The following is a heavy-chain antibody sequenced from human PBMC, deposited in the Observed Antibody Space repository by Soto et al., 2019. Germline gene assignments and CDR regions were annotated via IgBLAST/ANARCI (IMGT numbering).Heavy chain of an antibody. D-gene: IGHD2-15*01. Sequence: ASMKVSCWASGYTFTSYYMHWVRQAPGQGLEWMGIINTSGGSTSYAPKFQGRVTMTRDTSTSTVSMELSSLSAADTAVYYCARVGECSNGRCSFATGGQGTRVTAPQ. CDR2: INTSGGST. J-gene: IGHJ4*02. V-gene: IGHV1-46*03. CDR1: GYTFTSYY. CDR3: ARVGECSNGRCSFAT.